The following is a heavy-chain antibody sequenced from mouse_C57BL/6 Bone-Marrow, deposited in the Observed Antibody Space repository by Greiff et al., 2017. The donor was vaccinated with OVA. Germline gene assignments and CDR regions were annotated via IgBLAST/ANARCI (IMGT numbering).Heavy chain of an antibody. D-gene: IGHD2-10*01. J-gene: IGHJ3*01. V-gene: IGHV1-82*01. CDR2: LYPGDGDT. CDR3: ARPTYYGNSAWFAY. Sequence: QVQLQQSGPELVKPGASVKISCKASGYAFSSSWMNWVKQRPGKGLEWIGRLYPGDGDTNYNGKFKGKATLTADKSSSTAYMQLSSLTSEDSAVYFCARPTYYGNSAWFAYWGQGTLVTVSA. CDR1: GYAFSSSW.